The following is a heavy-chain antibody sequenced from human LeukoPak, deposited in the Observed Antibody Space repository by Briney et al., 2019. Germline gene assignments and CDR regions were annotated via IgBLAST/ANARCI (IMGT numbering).Heavy chain of an antibody. CDR1: AGSITNYY. J-gene: IGHJ4*02. V-gene: IGHV4-59*12. CDR3: AREGSLAVAGTVDY. Sequence: SETLSLTCTVSAGSITNYYWSWIRRPPGKGLEWIGYIYHSGSTNYNPSLKRRVTISIDTSKNQFSLKLSSVTAADTAVYYCAREGSLAVAGTVDYWGQGTLVTVSS. D-gene: IGHD6-19*01. CDR2: IYHSGST.